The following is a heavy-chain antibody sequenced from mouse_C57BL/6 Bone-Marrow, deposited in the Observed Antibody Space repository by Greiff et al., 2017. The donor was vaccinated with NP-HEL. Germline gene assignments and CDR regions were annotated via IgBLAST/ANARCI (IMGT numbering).Heavy chain of an antibody. CDR1: GFTFSDYG. CDR3: ARPDYYDYDDYAMDY. D-gene: IGHD2-4*01. V-gene: IGHV5-17*01. CDR2: ISSGSSTI. J-gene: IGHJ4*01. Sequence: EVKLQESGGGLVKPGGSLKLSCAASGFTFSDYGMHWVRQAPEKGLEWVAYISSGSSTIYYADTVKGRFTISRDNAKNTLFLQMTSLRSEDTAMYYCARPDYYDYDDYAMDYWGQGTSVTVSS.